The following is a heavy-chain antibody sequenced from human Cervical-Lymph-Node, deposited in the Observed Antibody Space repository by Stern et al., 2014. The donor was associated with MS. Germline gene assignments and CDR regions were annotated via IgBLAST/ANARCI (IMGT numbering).Heavy chain of an antibody. CDR1: GGTFSKFP. Sequence: QVQLVQYGAEVTKPGSSLKVSCKASGGTFSKFPSSWVRQAPGQGLAWMGGLFHVWRTPTYAQEFRGRVTIAADFSTSTVYMELSSLRSDDTAVYYCALSSETSDRWYSLGYDLWGQGTLVTVSS. CDR2: LFHVWRTP. CDR3: ALSSETSDRWYSLGYDL. J-gene: IGHJ5*02. V-gene: IGHV1-69*01. D-gene: IGHD6-13*01.